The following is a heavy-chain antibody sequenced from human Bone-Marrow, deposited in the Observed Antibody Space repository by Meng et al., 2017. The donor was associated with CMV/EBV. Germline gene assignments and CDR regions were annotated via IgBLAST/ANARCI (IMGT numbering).Heavy chain of an antibody. Sequence: LSLTCAASGFTFSSYSMNWVRQAPGKGLEWVTVLSHDDIDEYYADSVKGRFTISRDNSKNTLYLQMNNLTAEDTALYYCARDAATVGTHPPDYWGQGTLVTVSS. CDR1: GFTFSSYS. CDR2: LSHDDIDE. J-gene: IGHJ4*02. V-gene: IGHV3-30*03. D-gene: IGHD4-23*01. CDR3: ARDAATVGTHPPDY.